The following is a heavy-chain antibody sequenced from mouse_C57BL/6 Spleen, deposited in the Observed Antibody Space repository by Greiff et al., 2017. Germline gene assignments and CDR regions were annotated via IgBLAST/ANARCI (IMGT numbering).Heavy chain of an antibody. J-gene: IGHJ3*01. CDR3: ARGEVPAWFAY. CDR2: INPNNGGT. D-gene: IGHD2-14*01. CDR1: GYTFTDYN. Sequence: VQLKESGPELVKPGASVKIPCKASGYTFTDYNMDWVKQSHGKSLEWIGEINPNNGGTIYNQKFKGKATLTVDKSSSTAYMELRSLTSEDTAVYYCARGEVPAWFAYWGQGTLVTVSA. V-gene: IGHV1-18*01.